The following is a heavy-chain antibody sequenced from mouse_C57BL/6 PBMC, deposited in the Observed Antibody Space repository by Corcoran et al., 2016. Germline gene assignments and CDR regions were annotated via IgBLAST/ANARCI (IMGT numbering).Heavy chain of an antibody. Sequence: EVRLQQSGPELVKPGASVKIPCKASGYTFTDYNMDWVKQSHGKSLEWIGDINPNNGGTIYNQKFKGKATLTVDKSSSTAYMELRSLTSEDTAVYYCASAYYGSHYAMDYWGQGTLVTVSS. CDR3: ASAYYGSHYAMDY. J-gene: IGHJ4*01. CDR1: GYTFTDYN. CDR2: INPNNGGT. D-gene: IGHD1-1*01. V-gene: IGHV1-18*01.